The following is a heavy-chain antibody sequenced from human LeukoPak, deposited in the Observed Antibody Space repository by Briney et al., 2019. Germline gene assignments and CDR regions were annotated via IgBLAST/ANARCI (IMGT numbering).Heavy chain of an antibody. CDR1: GDSISSYY. J-gene: IGHJ4*02. CDR2: IYYSGST. CDR3: ARDASVAGGFDY. Sequence: SETLSLTCTVSGDSISSYYWSWIRQPPGKGLEWIGYIYYSGSTNYNPSLKSRVTISVDTSKNQFSLKLSSVTAADTAVYYCARDASVAGGFDYWGQGTLVTVSS. D-gene: IGHD6-19*01. V-gene: IGHV4-59*01.